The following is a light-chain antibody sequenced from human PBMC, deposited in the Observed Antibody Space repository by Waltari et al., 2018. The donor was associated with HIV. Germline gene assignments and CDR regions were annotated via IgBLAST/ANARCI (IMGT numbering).Light chain of an antibody. J-gene: IGLJ3*02. CDR3: QVWDSRSDHPV. CDR2: ADS. Sequence: SYVLTPPPSVSVDPGQTARITCGGNNIGSNTVHWYRQSPGQAPVLVVQADSNRPSGIPERFSGSNSGNTATLTISRVEAGDEADYYCQVWDSRSDHPVLGGGTRLTVL. CDR1: NIGSNT. V-gene: IGLV3-21*02.